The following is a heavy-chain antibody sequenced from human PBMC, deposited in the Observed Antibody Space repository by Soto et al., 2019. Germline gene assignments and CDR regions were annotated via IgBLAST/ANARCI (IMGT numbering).Heavy chain of an antibody. Sequence: QVQLQQWGAGLLKPSETLSLTCAVYGGSFSGYYWSWLRQPPGKGPGWIGEINHSGSTKYHPSLESRVTISVDTSKNQFSLKLNSVSAADTAVYYCARTGGMDVWSQGATVTVSS. J-gene: IGHJ6*02. CDR3: ARTGGMDV. CDR1: GGSFSGYY. V-gene: IGHV4-34*01. CDR2: INHSGST.